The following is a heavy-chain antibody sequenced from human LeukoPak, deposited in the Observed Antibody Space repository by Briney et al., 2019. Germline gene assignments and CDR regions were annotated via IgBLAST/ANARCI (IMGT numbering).Heavy chain of an antibody. Sequence: SETLSLTCAVYGGSFSGYYWSWIRQAPGKGLEWIGEINHSGSTNYNPSLKSRVTISVDTSKNQFSLKLSSVTAADTAVYYCARGLLEGGYSYGYVWFYYYYYMDVWGKGTTVTVSS. J-gene: IGHJ6*03. CDR2: INHSGST. CDR1: GGSFSGYY. CDR3: ARGLLEGGYSYGYVWFYYYYYMDV. V-gene: IGHV4-34*01. D-gene: IGHD5-18*01.